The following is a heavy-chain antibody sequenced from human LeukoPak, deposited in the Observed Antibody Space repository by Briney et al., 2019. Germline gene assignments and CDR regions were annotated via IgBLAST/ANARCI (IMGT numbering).Heavy chain of an antibody. D-gene: IGHD3-22*01. V-gene: IGHV1-18*01. J-gene: IGHJ4*02. CDR2: SSAYNGNT. Sequence: GASVKVSCKASGYTVTSYGISWVRQAPGQGLGWMGWSSAYNGNTNYAQKLQGRVTITTDTSTSTAYLQLRSLRSDDTAVYYCARDWSYDSSGYSGDYWGQGTLVTVSS. CDR1: GYTVTSYG. CDR3: ARDWSYDSSGYSGDY.